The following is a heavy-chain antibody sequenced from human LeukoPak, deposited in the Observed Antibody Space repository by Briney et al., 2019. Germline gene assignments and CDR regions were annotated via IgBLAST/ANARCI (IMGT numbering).Heavy chain of an antibody. Sequence: SETLSLTCTVSGGSISSSSYYWGWIRQPPGKGLEWIGSIYYSGSTYYNPSLKSRVTISVNTSKNQFSLKLSSVTAADTAVYYCTTERGTTVVTPILGYWGQGTLVTVSS. J-gene: IGHJ4*02. CDR2: IYYSGST. CDR3: TTERGTTVVTPILGY. V-gene: IGHV4-39*07. CDR1: GGSISSSSYY. D-gene: IGHD4-23*01.